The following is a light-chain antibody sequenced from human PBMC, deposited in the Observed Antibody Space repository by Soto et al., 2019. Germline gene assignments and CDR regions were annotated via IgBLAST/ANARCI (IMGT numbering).Light chain of an antibody. CDR1: SSNIGSNT. CDR2: SNN. V-gene: IGLV1-44*01. J-gene: IGLJ1*01. Sequence: SVLTHPPSASGTPGQRVTISFSLSSSNIGSNTVNWYQQLPGTAPKLLIYSNNQRPSGVPDRFSGSKSGTSASLAISGLQSEDEADYYCAAWDDSLNGYVFGTGTKVTVL. CDR3: AAWDDSLNGYV.